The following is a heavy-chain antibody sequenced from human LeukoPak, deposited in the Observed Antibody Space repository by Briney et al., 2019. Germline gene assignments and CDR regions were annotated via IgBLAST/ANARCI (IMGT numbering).Heavy chain of an antibody. V-gene: IGHV4-59*01. D-gene: IGHD3-22*01. CDR1: DGSISSYY. J-gene: IGHJ4*02. Sequence: SETLSLTCTVTDGSISSYYWTWIRQPPGKGLEWIGFIYYSGNTNYNPSLRSRVTISIDTSKNQFSLKLSSVTAADTAVYYCARYYYDSSGSGYHYDYWGQGTLVTVSS. CDR2: IYYSGNT. CDR3: ARYYYDSSGSGYHYDY.